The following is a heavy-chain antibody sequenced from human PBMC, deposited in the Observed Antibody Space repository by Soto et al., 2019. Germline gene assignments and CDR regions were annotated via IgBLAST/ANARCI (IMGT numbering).Heavy chain of an antibody. D-gene: IGHD7-27*01. CDR1: GGSISSGGYY. CDR3: ARDSGREGWFDP. J-gene: IGHJ5*02. CDR2: IYYSGST. V-gene: IGHV4-31*03. Sequence: PSETLSLTCTVSGGSISSGGYYWSWIRQHPGKGLEWIGYIYYSGSTYYNPSLKSRVTISVDTSKNQFSLKLSSVTAADTAVYYCARDSGREGWFDPWGQGTLVTVSS.